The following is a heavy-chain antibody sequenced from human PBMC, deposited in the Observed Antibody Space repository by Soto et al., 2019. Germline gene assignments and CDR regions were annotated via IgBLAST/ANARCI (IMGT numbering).Heavy chain of an antibody. Sequence: GGSLRLSCAASGFTFSSYWMSWVRQAPGKGLEWVANIKQDGSEKYYVDSVKGRFTISRDNAKNSLYLQMNSLRAEDTAVYYCATDRYCTNGVCSYYFDYWGQGTLVTVSS. CDR2: IKQDGSEK. CDR3: ATDRYCTNGVCSYYFDY. J-gene: IGHJ4*02. D-gene: IGHD2-8*01. V-gene: IGHV3-7*01. CDR1: GFTFSSYW.